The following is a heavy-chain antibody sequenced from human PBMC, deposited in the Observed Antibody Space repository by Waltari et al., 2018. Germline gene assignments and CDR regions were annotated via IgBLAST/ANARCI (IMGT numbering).Heavy chain of an antibody. CDR3: ARGASTYSNYFFDY. CDR2: IIPIFVTA. CDR1: GGTFSSYA. V-gene: IGHV1-69*01. Sequence: QVQLVQSGAEVKKPGSSVKVSCKASGGTFSSYAISWVRQAPGQGLEWMGGIIPIFVTANYAQKFQGRVTITADESTSTAYMELISLRSEDTAVYYCARGASTYSNYFFDYWGQGTLVTVSS. D-gene: IGHD4-4*01. J-gene: IGHJ4*02.